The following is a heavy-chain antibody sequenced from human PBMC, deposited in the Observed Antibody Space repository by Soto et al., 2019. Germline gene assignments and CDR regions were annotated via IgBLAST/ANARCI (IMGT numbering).Heavy chain of an antibody. J-gene: IGHJ4*02. V-gene: IGHV1-69*12. CDR1: GGTFSSYA. CDR3: ARGSRYYDSSGYYAY. Sequence: QVQLVQSGAEVKKPGSSVKVSCKASGGTFSSYATSRVRQAPGQGLEWMGGIIPIFGTAKYAQKFQGRVTITADESTSTADMELSSLRSEDTAVYYCARGSRYYDSSGYYAYWGQGTLVTVSS. CDR2: IIPIFGTA. D-gene: IGHD3-22*01.